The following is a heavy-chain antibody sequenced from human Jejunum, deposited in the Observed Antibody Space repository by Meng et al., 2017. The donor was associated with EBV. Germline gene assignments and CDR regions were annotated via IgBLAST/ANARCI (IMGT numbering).Heavy chain of an antibody. CDR2: ISASGGSP. D-gene: IGHD6-19*01. Sequence: EVEVVESGGGLVQPGGALRLSCVVSELTFSRYGMSWVRQAPEKGLAWVSGISASGGSPYYADSVKGRFTISRDNAKNTLYLQMDSLRAEDTAVYYCARGFNSGWRGDYWGQGTLVTVSS. J-gene: IGHJ4*02. V-gene: IGHV3-23*04. CDR1: ELTFSRYG. CDR3: ARGFNSGWRGDY.